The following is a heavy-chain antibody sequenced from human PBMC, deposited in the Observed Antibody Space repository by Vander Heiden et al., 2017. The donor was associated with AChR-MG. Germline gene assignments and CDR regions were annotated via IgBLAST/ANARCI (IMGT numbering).Heavy chain of an antibody. V-gene: IGHV4-39*01. Sequence: QLQLQESGPGLVKASETLSLTCTVSGGSLSGSGDYWGWIRQPPGKGLEWIVSIFYTGYTYYNPSLKSRVTISVDTSKNQFSLKLSSVTAADTAVYYCASFKRAVAGRGEDYWGQGTLVTVSS. CDR3: ASFKRAVAGRGEDY. CDR2: IFYTGYT. CDR1: GGSLSGSGDY. D-gene: IGHD6-19*01. J-gene: IGHJ4*02.